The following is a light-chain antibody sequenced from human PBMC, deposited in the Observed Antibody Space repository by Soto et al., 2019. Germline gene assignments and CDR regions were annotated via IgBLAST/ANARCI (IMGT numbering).Light chain of an antibody. CDR2: GAS. V-gene: IGKV3-15*01. CDR1: QSVSSN. J-gene: IGKJ1*01. Sequence: EIVMTHSPATLSVSPLEIATLSFSSSQSVSSNLAWYQQKPGQAPRLLIYGASTRATGIPARFSGSGSGTAFTLTISSLQSEDFAVYYCQKYNNWPRKFGQGTKVDIK. CDR3: QKYNNWPRK.